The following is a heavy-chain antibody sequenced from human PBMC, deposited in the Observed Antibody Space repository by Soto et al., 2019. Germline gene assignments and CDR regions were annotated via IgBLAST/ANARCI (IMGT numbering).Heavy chain of an antibody. D-gene: IGHD3-22*01. CDR3: ARRGYYDSSGYEPHDY. Sequence: ASVKVSCKASGYTFTSYGISWVRQAPGQGLEWMGWISAYNGNTNYAQKLQGRVTMTTDTSTSTAYMELRSLRSDDTAGYYCARRGYYDSSGYEPHDYWGQGTLVTVSS. CDR1: GYTFTSYG. CDR2: ISAYNGNT. J-gene: IGHJ4*02. V-gene: IGHV1-18*01.